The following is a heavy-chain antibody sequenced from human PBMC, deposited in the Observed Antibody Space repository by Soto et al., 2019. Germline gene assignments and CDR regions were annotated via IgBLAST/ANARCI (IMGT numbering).Heavy chain of an antibody. Sequence: SETLSLTCTVSGGSISCSSYYWGWIRQPPGKGLEWIGSIYSSGSTYYNPSLKSRVTISVDTSKNQFSLKLSSVTAADTAVYYCARRDSSGYYGWFDPWGQGTLVTVSS. D-gene: IGHD3-22*01. V-gene: IGHV4-39*01. J-gene: IGHJ5*02. CDR2: IYSSGST. CDR3: ARRDSSGYYGWFDP. CDR1: GGSISCSSYY.